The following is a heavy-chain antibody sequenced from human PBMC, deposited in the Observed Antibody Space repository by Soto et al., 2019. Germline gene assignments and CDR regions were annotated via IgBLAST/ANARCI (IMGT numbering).Heavy chain of an antibody. CDR2: ISSSSSYI. D-gene: IGHD2-2*01. Sequence: GGSLRLSCAASGVPFSSYSMNWVRQAPGKGLEWVSSISSSSSYIYYADSVKGRFTISRDNAKNSLYLQMNSLRAEDTAVYYCARVGYQLPPLSDAFDIWGQGTMVTVSS. V-gene: IGHV3-21*01. CDR3: ARVGYQLPPLSDAFDI. CDR1: GVPFSSYS. J-gene: IGHJ3*02.